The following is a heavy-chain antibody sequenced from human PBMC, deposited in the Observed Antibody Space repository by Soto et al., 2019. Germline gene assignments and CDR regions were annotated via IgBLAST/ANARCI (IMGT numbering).Heavy chain of an antibody. D-gene: IGHD3-22*01. V-gene: IGHV1-46*03. CDR3: GRDMNPTYYYDSSGYPAAYYYGMDV. Sequence: ASVKVSCKASGYTFTSYYMHWVRQAPGQGLEWMGIINPSGGSTSYAQKFQGRVTMTRDTSTSTVYMELSSLRSEDTAVYYCGRDMNPTYYYDSSGYPAAYYYGMDVWGQGTTVTVSS. CDR2: INPSGGST. CDR1: GYTFTSYY. J-gene: IGHJ6*02.